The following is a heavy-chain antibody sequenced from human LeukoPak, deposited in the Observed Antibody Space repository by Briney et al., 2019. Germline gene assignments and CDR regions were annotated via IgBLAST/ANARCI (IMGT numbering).Heavy chain of an antibody. V-gene: IGHV4-39*01. CDR2: IYYSGST. J-gene: IGHJ4*02. Sequence: SAPLFFTCAASGGSISSSGYYWRWIRQPPVKGLEWIGTIYYSGSTYYNPSLNSRVTLAVDTFKNQFSLKLSSVTAADTAVYYCARTGNTAVPPCFDYWGQGALVTVSS. D-gene: IGHD3-10*01. CDR1: GGSISSSGYY. CDR3: ARTGNTAVPPCFDY.